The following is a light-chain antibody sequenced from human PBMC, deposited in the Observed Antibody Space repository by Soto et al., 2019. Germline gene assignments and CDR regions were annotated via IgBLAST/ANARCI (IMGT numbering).Light chain of an antibody. CDR1: QNISSN. V-gene: IGKV3-15*01. CDR2: GAS. Sequence: EIVMTQSPATLSVSPGERATLSCRASQNISSNLAWYQQKPGQAPRVLIDGASTRATGIPARFSGSGSGTEFTLTISSLQSEDSAVSYCQQYNNWLWTFGQGTKVEIK. J-gene: IGKJ1*01. CDR3: QQYNNWLWT.